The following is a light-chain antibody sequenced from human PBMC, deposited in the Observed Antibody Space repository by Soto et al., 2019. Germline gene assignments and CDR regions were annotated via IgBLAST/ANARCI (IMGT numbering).Light chain of an antibody. V-gene: IGKV3-20*01. J-gene: IGKJ1*01. CDR3: HQYASYPQT. CDR1: QSVAKNY. Sequence: EIVLTQSPDTLSLSPGERATLSCRARQSVAKNYLAWYQQEPGQAPRLLIYGPSSRATGIPDRFSGSGSGTDFTLTISRLEPEDFAVYYCHQYASYPQTFGQGTKVEIK. CDR2: GPS.